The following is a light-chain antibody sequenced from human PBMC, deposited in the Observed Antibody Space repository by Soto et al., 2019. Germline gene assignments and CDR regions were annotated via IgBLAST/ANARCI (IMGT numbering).Light chain of an antibody. Sequence: DLQMTQSPSSLSASVGDRVTITSRASQSISTSLCWFQQKPGRAPKLLISDASTLQSGVPSRFSGSGFGTDFTLTISSLQPEDFAAYYCLQTYTVPRTFGQGTNLDIK. CDR1: QSISTS. CDR2: DAS. CDR3: LQTYTVPRT. V-gene: IGKV1-39*01. J-gene: IGKJ2*01.